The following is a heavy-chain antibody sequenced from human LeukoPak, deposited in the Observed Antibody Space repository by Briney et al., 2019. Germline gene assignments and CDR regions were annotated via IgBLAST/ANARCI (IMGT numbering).Heavy chain of an antibody. CDR2: ISYDGSNK. V-gene: IGHV3-30*18. CDR3: AKEMVVAAALDY. J-gene: IGHJ4*02. Sequence: GGSLRLSCAASGFTFSNFGMHWVRQAPGKGLEWMAVISYDGSNKYHADSVQGRFTISRDNSKNSLYLQMNSLRTEDTALYYCAKEMVVAAALDYWGQGTLVTVSS. D-gene: IGHD2-15*01. CDR1: GFTFSNFG.